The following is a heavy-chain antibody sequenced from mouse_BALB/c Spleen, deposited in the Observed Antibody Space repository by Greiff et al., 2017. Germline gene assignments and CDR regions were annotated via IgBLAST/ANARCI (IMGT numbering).Heavy chain of an antibody. CDR3: ARSPGTRAMDY. D-gene: IGHD4-1*01. CDR2: ISSGGSYT. CDR1: GFTFSSYA. V-gene: IGHV5-9-4*01. J-gene: IGHJ4*01. Sequence: EVQLQESGGGLVKPGGSLKLSCAASGFTFSSYAMSWVRQSPEKRLEWVAEISSGGSYTYYPDTVTGRFTISRDNAKNTLYLEMSSLRSEDTAMYYCARSPGTRAMDYWGQGTSVTVSS.